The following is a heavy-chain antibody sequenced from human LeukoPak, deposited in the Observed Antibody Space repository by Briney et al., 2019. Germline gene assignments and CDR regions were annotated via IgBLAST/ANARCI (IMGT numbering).Heavy chain of an antibody. CDR2: MNPNSGNT. Sequence: ASVKVSCKASGYTFTSYDINWVRQATGQGLEWMGWMNPNSGNTGYAQKFQGRVTITADKSTSTAYMELSSLRSEDTAVYYCARGNYYDDYWGQGTLVTVSS. V-gene: IGHV1-8*01. CDR1: GYTFTSYD. CDR3: ARGNYYDDY. J-gene: IGHJ4*02.